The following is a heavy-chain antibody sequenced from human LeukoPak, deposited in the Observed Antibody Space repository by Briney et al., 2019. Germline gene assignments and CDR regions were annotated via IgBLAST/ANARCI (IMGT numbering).Heavy chain of an antibody. V-gene: IGHV4-59*01. CDR2: FYYGGST. Sequence: PSATLSLTCPVSHGSITNYYWSWIRPPPGKGLEWIGYFYYGGSTNYNPSLKSRVTISVDTSKNQYSLRLTSVSAADTAVYYCARGFGYSYGRGYDYWGQGTLVTVSS. CDR3: ARGFGYSYGRGYDY. J-gene: IGHJ4*02. CDR1: HGSITNYY. D-gene: IGHD5-18*01.